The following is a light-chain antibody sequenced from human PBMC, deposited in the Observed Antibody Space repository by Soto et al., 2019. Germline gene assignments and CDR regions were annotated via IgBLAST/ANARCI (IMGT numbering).Light chain of an antibody. Sequence: VLTQSPGTLSLSPGERATLSCRASQSVSSSDLAWYQQKPGQAPRLLIYGASSRATGIPDRFSGSGSGTDFTLTISRLEPEDFAVYYCQQYGSSPPWTFGQGTKVEIK. J-gene: IGKJ1*01. CDR3: QQYGSSPPWT. CDR1: QSVSSSD. CDR2: GAS. V-gene: IGKV3-20*01.